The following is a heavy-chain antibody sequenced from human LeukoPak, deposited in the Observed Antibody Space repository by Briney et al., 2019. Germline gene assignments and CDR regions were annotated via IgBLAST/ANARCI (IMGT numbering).Heavy chain of an antibody. CDR2: ISGSGDGT. V-gene: IGHV3-23*01. D-gene: IGHD5-24*01. CDR1: GFTFSNYA. Sequence: AGGSLRLSCAASGFTFSNYAVSWVRQAPTKGLEWVSTISGSGDGTYYADSVKGRFTISRDNAKNTLYLQTNSLRAEDTAIYYCAKIQFQLPPARWPSISWGQGALVTVSS. J-gene: IGHJ5*02. CDR3: AKIQFQLPPARWPSIS.